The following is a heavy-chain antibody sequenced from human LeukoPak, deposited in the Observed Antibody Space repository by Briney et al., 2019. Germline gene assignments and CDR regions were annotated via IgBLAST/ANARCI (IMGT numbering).Heavy chain of an antibody. CDR3: ARLCSGSSYSPWCGMDV. D-gene: IGHD3-10*02. CDR2: IYYSGST. CDR1: GGSISSSSYY. Sequence: SETLSLTCTVSGGSISSSSYYWGWIRQPPGEGLEWIGSIYYSGSTYYNPSLKSRVTISVDTSKNQFSLKLSSVTAADTAVISCARLCSGSSYSPWCGMDVWGPGTTVTVSS. V-gene: IGHV4-39*01. J-gene: IGHJ6*02.